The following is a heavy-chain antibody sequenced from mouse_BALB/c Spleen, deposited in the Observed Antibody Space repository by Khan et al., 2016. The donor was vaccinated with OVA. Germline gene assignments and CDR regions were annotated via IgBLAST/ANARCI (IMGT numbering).Heavy chain of an antibody. CDR1: GFSLTSYG. CDR3: ARNRNGYFDY. CDR2: IWSSGST. J-gene: IGHJ2*01. V-gene: IGHV2-2*02. Sequence: QMQLEESGPGLVQPSQSLSITCTVSGFSLTSYGVHWVRQSPGKGLEWLGMIWSSGSTDYNATFISRLSISKDNSKSQVFFKMNSLQANATAIYYCARNRNGYFDYWGQGTTLTVSS. D-gene: IGHD1-1*02.